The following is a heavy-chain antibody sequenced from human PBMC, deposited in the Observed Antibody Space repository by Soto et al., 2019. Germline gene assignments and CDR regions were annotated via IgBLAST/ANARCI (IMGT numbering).Heavy chain of an antibody. CDR2: INPNSGGT. CDR3: ARVGDYYGSGPSGDYYYGMDV. Sequence: GASVKVSCKASGYTFTGYYMHSLRQAPGQGLEWMGWINPNSGGTNYAQKFQGWVTMTRDTSISTAYMELSRLRSDDTAVYYCARVGDYYGSGPSGDYYYGMDVWGQGTTVTVSS. V-gene: IGHV1-2*04. CDR1: GYTFTGYY. D-gene: IGHD3-10*01. J-gene: IGHJ6*02.